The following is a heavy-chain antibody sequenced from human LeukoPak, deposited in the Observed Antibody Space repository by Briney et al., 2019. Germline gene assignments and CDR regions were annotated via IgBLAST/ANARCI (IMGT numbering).Heavy chain of an antibody. CDR3: ARVSYDFWSGSVLDY. D-gene: IGHD3-3*01. V-gene: IGHV3-7*01. CDR1: GFTFSSYW. Sequence: GGSLRLSCAASGFTFSSYWMSWVRQAPGKGLEWVANIKQDGSEKYYVDSVKGRFTISRDNAKNSLYLQMNSLRAEDTAVYYCARVSYDFWSGSVLDYWGQGTLVTVSS. J-gene: IGHJ4*02. CDR2: IKQDGSEK.